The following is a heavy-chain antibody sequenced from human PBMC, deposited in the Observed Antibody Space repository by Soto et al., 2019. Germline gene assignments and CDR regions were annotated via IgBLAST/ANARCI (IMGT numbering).Heavy chain of an antibody. CDR3: ATVEMATITFGY. V-gene: IGHV4-61*08. D-gene: IGHD5-12*01. J-gene: IGHJ4*02. CDR2: IYYSGST. Sequence: SETLSLTCTVSGGSISSGGYYWSWIRQPPGKGLEWIGYIYYSGSTNYNPSLKSRVTISVDTSKNQFSLKLSSVTAADTAVYYCATVEMATITFGYWGQGTLVTVSS. CDR1: GGSISSGGYY.